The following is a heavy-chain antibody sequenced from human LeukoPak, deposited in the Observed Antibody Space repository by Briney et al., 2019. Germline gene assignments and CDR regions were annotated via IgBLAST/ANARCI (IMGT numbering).Heavy chain of an antibody. CDR1: GYTFTSYG. D-gene: IGHD3-3*01. CDR3: ARDSVFGVVITWFDP. CDR2: ISAYNGNT. Sequence: ASVKVSCKASGYTFTSYGISWVRQAPGQGLEWMGWISAYNGNTNYAQKLQGRVTMTTDTSTSTAYMELRSLRSDDTAVYYCARDSVFGVVITWFDPWGQGTLVTVSS. J-gene: IGHJ5*02. V-gene: IGHV1-18*01.